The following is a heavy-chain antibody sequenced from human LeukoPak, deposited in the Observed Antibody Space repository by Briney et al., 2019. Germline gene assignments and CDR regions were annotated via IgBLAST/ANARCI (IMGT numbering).Heavy chain of an antibody. Sequence: GGSLRLSCAASGFTFSNAWMSWVRQAPGKGLEWISYISSSGRTVYYADSVEGRFTVSRDNAKNALYLEMNDLRAEDSAVYYCARDINYCTPTLCHRNWFDPWGQGTLVTVSS. V-gene: IGHV3-48*01. D-gene: IGHD2-8*01. CDR2: ISSSGRTV. CDR3: ARDINYCTPTLCHRNWFDP. J-gene: IGHJ5*02. CDR1: GFTFSNAW.